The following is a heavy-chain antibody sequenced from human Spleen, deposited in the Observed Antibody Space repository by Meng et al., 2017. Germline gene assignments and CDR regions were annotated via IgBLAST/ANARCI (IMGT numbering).Heavy chain of an antibody. D-gene: IGHD5-12*01. CDR3: ARYAIVAGVFDL. J-gene: IGHJ2*01. V-gene: IGHV4-31*03. Sequence: QLPSSGPGVVNPSPALTLTYTGYGESCSSGGYYWSWIRLHPWKGLEWIGYSFSSGNKNSNPSLKSRVTISVEKSKNQSSLSVTSVNGADTAVYYCARYAIVAGVFDLWGRGPLVTVSS. CDR1: GESCSSGGYY. CDR2: SFSSGNK.